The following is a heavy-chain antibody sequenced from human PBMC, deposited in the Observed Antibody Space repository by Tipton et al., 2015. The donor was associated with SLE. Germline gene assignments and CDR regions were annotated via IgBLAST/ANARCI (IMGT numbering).Heavy chain of an antibody. V-gene: IGHV3-23*04. CDR1: GFTFSNSW. CDR2: ITPSGGFT. D-gene: IGHD4-17*01. CDR3: AKSSGDYVGQFDY. J-gene: IGHJ4*02. Sequence: QLVQSGGGLVQPGGSLKLSCAASGFTFSNSWMQWVRQAPGRGLEWVSTITPSGGFTFYADSVKGRFTISRDNSKNTLYLQMNSLRAEDTAVYYCAKSSGDYVGQFDYWGQGTLVTVSS.